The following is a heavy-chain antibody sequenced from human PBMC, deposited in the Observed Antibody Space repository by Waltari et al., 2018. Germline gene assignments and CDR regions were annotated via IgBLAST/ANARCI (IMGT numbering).Heavy chain of an antibody. Sequence: QVQLVESGGGVVQPGRSLRLSCAASGFTFSSYAMHWVRQAPGKGLEWVAVISDDGSNKYYADSVKGRFTISRDNSKNTLYLQMNSLRAEDTAVYYCARDLSRRVGDGSFDYWGQGTLVTVSS. D-gene: IGHD3-16*01. V-gene: IGHV3-30-3*01. J-gene: IGHJ4*02. CDR1: GFTFSSYA. CDR3: ARDLSRRVGDGSFDY. CDR2: ISDDGSNK.